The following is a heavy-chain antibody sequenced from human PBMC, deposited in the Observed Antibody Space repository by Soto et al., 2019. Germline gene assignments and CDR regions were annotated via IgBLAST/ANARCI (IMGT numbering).Heavy chain of an antibody. D-gene: IGHD3-3*01. CDR3: ARVRFLEWLLGSPYYYYGMDV. CDR1: GYTFTSYG. CDR2: ISAYNGNT. Sequence: ASVKVSCKASGYTFTSYGISWVRQAPGQGLEWMGWISAYNGNTNYAQKLQGRVTMTTDTSTSTAYMELRSLRSDDTAVYYCARVRFLEWLLGSPYYYYGMDVWG. J-gene: IGHJ6*02. V-gene: IGHV1-18*01.